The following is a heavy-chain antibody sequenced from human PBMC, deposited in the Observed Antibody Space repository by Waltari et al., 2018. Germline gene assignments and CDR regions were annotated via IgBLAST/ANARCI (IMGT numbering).Heavy chain of an antibody. J-gene: IGHJ4*02. Sequence: QVQLVQSGAEVKKPGSSVKVSCKASGGTFSSYTISWVRQAPGQGLEWMGRSIPILGIANHAQKFQGRVTITADKSTSTAYMELSSLRSEDTAVYYCARDTVTNRGDYWGQGTLVTVSS. CDR3: ARDTVTNRGDY. CDR1: GGTFSSYT. V-gene: IGHV1-69*02. D-gene: IGHD4-17*01. CDR2: SIPILGIA.